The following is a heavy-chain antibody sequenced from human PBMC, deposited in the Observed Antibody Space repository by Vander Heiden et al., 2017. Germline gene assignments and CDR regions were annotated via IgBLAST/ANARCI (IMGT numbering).Heavy chain of an antibody. CDR1: GFTFSSYS. V-gene: IGHV3-48*02. J-gene: IGHJ6*02. CDR3: ARGAARDYVSGMDV. D-gene: IGHD4-17*01. Sequence: EVQLVESGGGLVQPGGSLRLSCAASGFTFSSYSMNWVRQAPGKGLEWVSYISSSSSTIYYADSVKGRFTISRDNAKNSLYLQMNSMRDEDTAVYYCARGAARDYVSGMDVWCQGTTVTVSS. CDR2: ISSSSSTI.